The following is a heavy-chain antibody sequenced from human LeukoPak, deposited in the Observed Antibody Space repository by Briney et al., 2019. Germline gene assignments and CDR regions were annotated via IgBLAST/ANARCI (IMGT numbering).Heavy chain of an antibody. V-gene: IGHV3-23*01. Sequence: GGSLRLSCAASGFTFDDYAMHWVRQAPGKGLEWVSAISGSGGSTYYADSVKGRFTISRDNSKNTLYLQMNSLRAEDTAVYYCAKDLWEPNYWGQGTLVTVSS. J-gene: IGHJ4*02. CDR2: ISGSGGST. CDR3: AKDLWEPNY. CDR1: GFTFDDYA. D-gene: IGHD1-26*01.